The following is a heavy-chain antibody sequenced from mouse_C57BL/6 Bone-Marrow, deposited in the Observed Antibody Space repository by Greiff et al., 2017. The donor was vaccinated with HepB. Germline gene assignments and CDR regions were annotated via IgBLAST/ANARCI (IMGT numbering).Heavy chain of an antibody. V-gene: IGHV1-64*01. D-gene: IGHD1-1*01. J-gene: IGHJ1*03. Sequence: VQLQQPGAELVKPGASVKLSCKASGYTFTSYWMHWVKQRPGQGLEWIGMIHPNSGSTNYNEKFKSKATLTADKSSSTAYMELRSLTSEDSAVYFCARSDYGSSYWYFDVWGTGTTVTVSS. CDR1: GYTFTSYW. CDR3: ARSDYGSSYWYFDV. CDR2: IHPNSGST.